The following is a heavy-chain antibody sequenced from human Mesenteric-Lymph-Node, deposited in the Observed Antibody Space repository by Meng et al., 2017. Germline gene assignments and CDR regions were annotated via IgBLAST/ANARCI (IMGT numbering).Heavy chain of an antibody. CDR1: GFTFSSYE. V-gene: IGHV3-48*03. CDR2: ISSSGSTI. Sequence: GESLKISCAASGFTFSSYEMNWVRQAPGKGLEWVSYISSSGSTIYYADSVKGRFTISRDNAKNSLYLQMNSLRAEDTAVYFCARHSTYSSSWAIDYWGQRTLVTVSS. D-gene: IGHD6-13*01. J-gene: IGHJ4*02. CDR3: ARHSTYSSSWAIDY.